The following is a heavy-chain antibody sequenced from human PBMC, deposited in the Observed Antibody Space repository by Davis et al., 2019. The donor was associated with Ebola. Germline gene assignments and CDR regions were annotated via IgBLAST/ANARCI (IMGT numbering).Heavy chain of an antibody. D-gene: IGHD4-17*01. CDR2: ISAYNGNT. CDR1: GYTFTSYG. Sequence: ASVKVSCKASGYTFTSYGISWVRQAPGQGLEWMGWISAYNGNTNYAQKLQGRVTMTTDTSTSTAYKELRSLRSDDTAVYYCARVRDYAYYYGMDVWGQGTTVTVSS. J-gene: IGHJ6*02. V-gene: IGHV1-18*01. CDR3: ARVRDYAYYYGMDV.